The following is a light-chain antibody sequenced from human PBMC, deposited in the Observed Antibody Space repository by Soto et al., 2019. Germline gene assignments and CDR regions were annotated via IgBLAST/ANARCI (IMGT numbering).Light chain of an antibody. CDR2: GAS. CDR1: QSVYKNF. J-gene: IGKJ4*01. V-gene: IGKV3-20*01. CDR3: LQYRISPPT. Sequence: EIVLTQSAGTMSLSPGERATLSCRASQSVYKNFLAWYQQKPGQAPRLLINGASNRATGIPDRFSGSGSGTDFSLTIDRLEPEDFAVYFFLQYRISPPTFGGATKLAIK.